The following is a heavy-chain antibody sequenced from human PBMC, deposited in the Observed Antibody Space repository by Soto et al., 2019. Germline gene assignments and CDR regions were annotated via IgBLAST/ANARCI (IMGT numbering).Heavy chain of an antibody. CDR1: GYSVSDYF. Sequence: QVQLVQSGAEVKKSGASVKVSCKASGYSVSDYFIQWVRQAPGQGLEWMAWKNPKSAATNYAKKFQGRVSLTWDTCFRTAYMELTRLRPDDTAVYYCARIKWGLDYYNGMDVWGQGTTVIVSS. CDR3: ARIKWGLDYYNGMDV. CDR2: KNPKSAAT. V-gene: IGHV1-2*02. D-gene: IGHD1-26*01. J-gene: IGHJ6*02.